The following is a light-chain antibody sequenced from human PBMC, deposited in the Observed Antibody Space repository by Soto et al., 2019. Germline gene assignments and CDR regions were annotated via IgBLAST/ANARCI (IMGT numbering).Light chain of an antibody. Sequence: EIVMTQSPATLSVSPGETATLACRASQSVAGTLAWYQQKPGQPPRLLIYGVSTRSTGVTARFSGSWSETDFSLTISSLQIEDFALYYCQQSNNWPPLTFGGGTKVESK. V-gene: IGKV3-15*01. CDR3: QQSNNWPPLT. CDR2: GVS. J-gene: IGKJ4*01. CDR1: QSVAGT.